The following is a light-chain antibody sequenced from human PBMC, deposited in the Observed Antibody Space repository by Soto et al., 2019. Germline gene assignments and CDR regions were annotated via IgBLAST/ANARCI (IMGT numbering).Light chain of an antibody. CDR1: QSVDSY. CDR2: DVS. J-gene: IGKJ4*01. CDR3: QQRRNWPLT. V-gene: IGKV3-11*01. Sequence: EIVLTQSPATLSLSPGERATLSCRASQSVDSYFTWYQQKPGQAPRLLIYDVSKRATGIPVRFSGSGSGTDFTLTISSLEPEDVAVYYCQQRRNWPLTFGGGTKVEIK.